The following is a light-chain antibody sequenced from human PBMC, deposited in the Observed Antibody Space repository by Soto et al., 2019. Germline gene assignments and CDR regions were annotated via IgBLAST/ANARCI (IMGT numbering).Light chain of an antibody. Sequence: IVLTQSPGTLSLSPGERATLSCRASQPGSNSYLAWYQQKSAQAPRLLIYGVSTRATGIPDRFSGSGSGTEFTLTISRLEPEDFAVYFCQQYGYSQWTFGQGTKVEIK. CDR2: GVS. CDR1: QPGSNSY. J-gene: IGKJ1*01. V-gene: IGKV3-20*01. CDR3: QQYGYSQWT.